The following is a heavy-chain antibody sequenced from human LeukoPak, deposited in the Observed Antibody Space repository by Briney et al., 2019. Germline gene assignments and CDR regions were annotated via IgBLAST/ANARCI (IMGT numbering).Heavy chain of an antibody. J-gene: IGHJ4*02. CDR2: ISGSGGST. Sequence: PGGSLRLSCAASGFTLSSYAMSWVRQAPGKGLEWVSAISGSGGSTYYADSVKGRFTISRDNSKNTLYLQMNSLRAEDTAVYYCASSASIAVAGTPDDYWGQGTLVTVSS. CDR1: GFTLSSYA. D-gene: IGHD6-19*01. V-gene: IGHV3-23*01. CDR3: ASSASIAVAGTPDDY.